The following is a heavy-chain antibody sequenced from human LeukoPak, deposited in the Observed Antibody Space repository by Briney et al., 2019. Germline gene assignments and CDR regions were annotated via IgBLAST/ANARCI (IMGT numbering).Heavy chain of an antibody. Sequence: SETLSLTCAVYGGSFSGYYWSWIRQPPGKGLEWIGEINHSGSTNYNPSLKSRVTISVDTSKNQFSLKLSSVTAADTAVYYCATLTGTDYWGQGTLVTVSS. D-gene: IGHD1-20*01. V-gene: IGHV4-34*01. CDR1: GGSFSGYY. J-gene: IGHJ4*02. CDR3: ATLTGTDY. CDR2: INHSGST.